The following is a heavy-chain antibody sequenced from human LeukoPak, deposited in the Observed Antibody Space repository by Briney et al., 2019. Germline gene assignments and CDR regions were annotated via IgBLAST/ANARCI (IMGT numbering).Heavy chain of an antibody. CDR3: ARGKGSSSEFDY. V-gene: IGHV1-2*02. CDR1: GYTFTGYY. Sequence: ASVRVSCKASGYTFTGYYMHWVRQAPGQGLEWMGWINPNSGGTNYAQKFQGRVTMTRDTSISTAYMELSRLRSDDTAVYYCARGKGSSSEFDYWGQGTLVTVSS. D-gene: IGHD6-6*01. J-gene: IGHJ4*02. CDR2: INPNSGGT.